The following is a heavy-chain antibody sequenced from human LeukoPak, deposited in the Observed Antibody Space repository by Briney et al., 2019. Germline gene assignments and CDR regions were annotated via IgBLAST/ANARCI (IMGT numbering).Heavy chain of an antibody. CDR3: ANFGAVEEAFDI. V-gene: IGHV3-74*01. CDR1: GFNFSNFW. J-gene: IGHJ3*02. Sequence: PGGSLRPSCAASGFNFSNFWMHWVRQAPGKGLFWVSRINSDGSRISYAESVKGRFTISRDNAKKTVYLQMNSLKVEDTAVYYCANFGAVEEAFDIWGQGTLVTVSS. D-gene: IGHD3-3*01. CDR2: INSDGSRI.